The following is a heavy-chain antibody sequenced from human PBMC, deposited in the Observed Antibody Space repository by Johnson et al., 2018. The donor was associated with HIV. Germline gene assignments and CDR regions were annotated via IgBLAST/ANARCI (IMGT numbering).Heavy chain of an antibody. CDR2: ISGSGGST. D-gene: IGHD6-25*01. J-gene: IGHJ3*02. Sequence: VQLVESGGGVVQPGGSLRLSCAASGFTFSSYAMSWVRQAPGKGLEWVSAISGSGGSTYYADSVKGRFTISRDNAKNSVYLQMNGLRAEDTALYYCARDEMQRRYALTAFDIWGQGTMVTVSS. CDR3: ARDEMQRRYALTAFDI. CDR1: GFTFSSYA. V-gene: IGHV3-23*04.